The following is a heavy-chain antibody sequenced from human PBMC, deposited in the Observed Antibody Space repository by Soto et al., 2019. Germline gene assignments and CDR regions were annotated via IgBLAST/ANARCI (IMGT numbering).Heavy chain of an antibody. CDR1: GFSLATSGVG. D-gene: IGHD1-1*01. J-gene: IGHJ4*02. CDR2: IYWDDDK. CDR3: AHRVGLQGNWNGGYFDF. Sequence: QVTLEESGPTRVKPTQTLTLTCTFSGFSLATSGVGVVWVRQPPGKALERLALIYWDDDKRYSPSLRSRLTVTKDTSRNQVVRTMTNMDPVDTATYYCAHRVGLQGNWNGGYFDFWGQGALVTVSS. V-gene: IGHV2-5*02.